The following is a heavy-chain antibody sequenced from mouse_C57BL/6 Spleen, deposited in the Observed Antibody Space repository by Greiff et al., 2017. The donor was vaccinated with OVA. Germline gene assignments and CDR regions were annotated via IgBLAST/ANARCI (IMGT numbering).Heavy chain of an antibody. CDR1: GYAFSSSW. V-gene: IGHV1-82*01. J-gene: IGHJ3*01. Sequence: QVQLQQSGPELVKPGASVKISCKASGYAFSSSWMNWVKQRPGKGLEWIGRIYPGDGDTNYNGKFKGKATLTADKSSSTAYMQLSSPTSEDSAVYFCANYDYDAWFAYWGQGTLVTVSA. CDR2: IYPGDGDT. D-gene: IGHD2-4*01. CDR3: ANYDYDAWFAY.